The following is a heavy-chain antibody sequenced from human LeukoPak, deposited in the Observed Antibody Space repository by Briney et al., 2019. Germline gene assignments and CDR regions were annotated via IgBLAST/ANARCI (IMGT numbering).Heavy chain of an antibody. Sequence: SGGSLRLSCAASGFTFSSYSMNWVRQAPGKGLEWVLSISSSSYIYYADSEKGRFTISRDNAKNSLYLQMNSLRAEDTAVYYCAGLVATIAFDYWGQGTLVTVSS. V-gene: IGHV3-21*01. D-gene: IGHD5-12*01. CDR3: AGLVATIAFDY. CDR2: ISSSSYI. CDR1: GFTFSSYS. J-gene: IGHJ4*02.